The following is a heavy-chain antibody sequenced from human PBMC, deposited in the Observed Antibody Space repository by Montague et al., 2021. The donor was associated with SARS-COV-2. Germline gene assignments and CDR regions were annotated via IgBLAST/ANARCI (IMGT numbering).Heavy chain of an antibody. V-gene: IGHV3-9*01. Sequence: SLRLSCAASGFTFDDYVMHWVRQAPGKGPEWVSGISWNSGRKGYADSVKGRFTISSDNAKNSLYLQMNSLRAEDTALYYCAKGDCSGGSCYSYWGQGTLVTVSS. J-gene: IGHJ4*02. CDR3: AKGDCSGGSCYSY. CDR2: ISWNSGRK. CDR1: GFTFDDYV. D-gene: IGHD2-15*01.